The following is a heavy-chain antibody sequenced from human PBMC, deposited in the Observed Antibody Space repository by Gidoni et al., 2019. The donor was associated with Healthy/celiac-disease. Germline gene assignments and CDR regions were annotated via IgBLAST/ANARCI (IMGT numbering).Heavy chain of an antibody. D-gene: IGHD3-10*01. J-gene: IGHJ4*02. CDR2: IRSKAYGGTT. V-gene: IGHV3-49*03. CDR3: TRVIIRVVADFDY. CDR1: GFTFGDYA. Sequence: EVQLVESGGGLVQPGRSLRLSCTASGFTFGDYAMSWFRQAPGKGLEWVGFIRSKAYGGTTEYAASVKGRCTISRDDSKSIAYLQMNSLKTEDTAVYYCTRVIIRVVADFDYWGQGTLVTVSS.